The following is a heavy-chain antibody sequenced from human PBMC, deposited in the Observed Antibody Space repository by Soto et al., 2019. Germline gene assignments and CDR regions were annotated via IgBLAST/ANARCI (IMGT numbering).Heavy chain of an antibody. D-gene: IGHD3-22*01. CDR1: GGSISSYY. V-gene: IGHV4-59*01. CDR2: IYYSGST. CDR3: ARVLLNYDSSGLFDY. J-gene: IGHJ4*02. Sequence: TSETLSLTCTVSGGSISSYYWSWIRQPPGKGLEWIGYIYYSGSTNYNPSLKSRVTISVDTSKNQFSLKLSSVTAADTAVYYCARVLLNYDSSGLFDYWGQGTLVTVSS.